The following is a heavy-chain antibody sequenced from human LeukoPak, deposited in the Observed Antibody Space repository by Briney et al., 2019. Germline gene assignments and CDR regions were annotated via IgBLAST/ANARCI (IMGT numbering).Heavy chain of an antibody. CDR3: ARDVVATISALYYYYYYMDV. J-gene: IGHJ6*03. CDR1: GYTFSNYG. Sequence: ASVTVSCRASGYTFSNYGISWVRQAPGQGLEWMGWINTNTGNPTYAQGFTGRFVFSLDTSVSTAYLQISSLKAEDTAVYYCARDVVATISALYYYYYYMDVWGKGTTVTVSS. CDR2: INTNTGNP. D-gene: IGHD5-12*01. V-gene: IGHV7-4-1*02.